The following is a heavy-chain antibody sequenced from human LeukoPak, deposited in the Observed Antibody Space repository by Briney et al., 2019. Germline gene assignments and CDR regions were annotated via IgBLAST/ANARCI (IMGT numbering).Heavy chain of an antibody. V-gene: IGHV4-30-4*07. J-gene: IGHJ3*02. CDR3: AKDGPFDI. CDR1: GGSISSSGYS. Sequence: PSETLSLTCAVSGGSISSSGYSWSWIRQPPGKGLEWIGYIYYSGSTYYNPSLKSRVTISVDTSKNQFSLKLSSVTAADTAVYYCAKDGPFDIWGQGTMVAVSS. CDR2: IYYSGST. D-gene: IGHD3/OR15-3a*01.